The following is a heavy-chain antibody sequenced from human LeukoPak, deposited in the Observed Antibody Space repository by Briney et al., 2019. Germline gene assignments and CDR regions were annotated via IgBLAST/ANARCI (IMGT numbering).Heavy chain of an antibody. J-gene: IGHJ6*03. V-gene: IGHV4-4*07. CDR3: ARDNYDILTGYLPGYYYYYMDV. CDR1: GGSISSYY. D-gene: IGHD3-9*01. Sequence: PSETLSLTCTVSGGSISSYYWSWIRQPAGKGLEWIGRIYTSGSTNYNPSLKSRVTMSVDTSKNQFSLKLSSVTAADTAVYYCARDNYDILTGYLPGYYYYYMDVWGKGTTVTISS. CDR2: IYTSGST.